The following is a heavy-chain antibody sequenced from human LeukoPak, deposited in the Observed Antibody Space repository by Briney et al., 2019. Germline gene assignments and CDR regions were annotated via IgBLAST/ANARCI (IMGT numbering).Heavy chain of an antibody. D-gene: IGHD3-3*01. Sequence: GGSLRLSCAASGFTFDDYAMHWVRQAPGKGLEWVSGISWNSGSIGYADSVKGRFTISRDNAKNSLYLQMNSLRAEDTAVYYCARELSTYYDFWSGYHGNYWGQGTLVTVSS. CDR2: ISWNSGSI. CDR1: GFTFDDYA. V-gene: IGHV3-9*01. J-gene: IGHJ4*02. CDR3: ARELSTYYDFWSGYHGNY.